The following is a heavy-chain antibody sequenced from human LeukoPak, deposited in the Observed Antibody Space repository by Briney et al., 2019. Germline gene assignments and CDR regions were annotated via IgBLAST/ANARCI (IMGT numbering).Heavy chain of an antibody. J-gene: IGHJ5*02. D-gene: IGHD3-3*01. CDR1: GYTFTSYG. CDR3: ARGSFGRYYDFWSGSAFDP. CDR2: ISAYNGNT. Sequence: ASVKVSCKASGYTFTSYGISWVRQAPGQGLEWMGWISAYNGNTNYAQKLQGRVTMTTDTSTSTAYMELRSLRSDDTAVYYCARGSFGRYYDFWSGSAFDPWGQGNLVTVSS. V-gene: IGHV1-18*01.